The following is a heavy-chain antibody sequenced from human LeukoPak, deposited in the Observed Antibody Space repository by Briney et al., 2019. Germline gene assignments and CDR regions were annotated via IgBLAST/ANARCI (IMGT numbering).Heavy chain of an antibody. CDR3: ARFWSDCSSTSCYLNWFDP. Sequence: SETLSLTCAVYGGSFSGYYWSWIRQPPGKGLEWIGEINHSGSTNYNPSLKSRVTISVDTSKNQFSLKLSSVTAADTAVYYCARFWSDCSSTSCYLNWFDPWGQGTLVTVSS. D-gene: IGHD2-2*01. V-gene: IGHV4-34*01. J-gene: IGHJ5*02. CDR1: GGSFSGYY. CDR2: INHSGST.